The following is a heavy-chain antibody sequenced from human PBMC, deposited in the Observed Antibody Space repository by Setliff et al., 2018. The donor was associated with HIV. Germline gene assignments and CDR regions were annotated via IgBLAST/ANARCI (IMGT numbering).Heavy chain of an antibody. CDR2: IYHDGTT. CDR3: ARGGGPDTNFDS. J-gene: IGHJ4*02. Sequence: SETLSLTCSVSGGSINTSSYYWAWVRQPPGNELEWIGSIYHDGTTHYRSSLKSRVTISVDTSKNQFSLRLSSVTAADTAVYYCARGGGPDTNFDSWGRGTRVTVSS. V-gene: IGHV4-39*07. CDR1: GGSINTSSYY.